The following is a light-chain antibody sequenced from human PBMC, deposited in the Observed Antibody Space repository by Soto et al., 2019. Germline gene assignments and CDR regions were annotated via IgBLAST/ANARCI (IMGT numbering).Light chain of an antibody. CDR2: LGS. V-gene: IGKV2-28*01. CDR1: QSLLHSNGYTY. J-gene: IGKJ4*01. CDR3: MQALQPLT. Sequence: DIVMTQSPLSLPVTPGEPASISCRSSQSLLHSNGYTYLDWYLQKPGQSPQLLIYLGSSRASGVPDRFSGSGSGTDFTLKISRVEAEDVGVYYCMQALQPLTFGGGTRVEIK.